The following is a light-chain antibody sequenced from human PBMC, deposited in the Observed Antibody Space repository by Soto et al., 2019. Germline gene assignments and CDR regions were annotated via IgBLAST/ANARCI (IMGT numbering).Light chain of an antibody. Sequence: QSVLTQPPSVSRAPGQRLTISCTGSSSNIGAGYDVHWYQQLPGTAPKLLIYGNSNRPSGVPDRFSGSKSGTSASLAITGLQAEDEADYYCQSYDSSLSVVFGGGTQLTVL. J-gene: IGLJ2*01. V-gene: IGLV1-40*01. CDR2: GNS. CDR3: QSYDSSLSVV. CDR1: SSNIGAGYD.